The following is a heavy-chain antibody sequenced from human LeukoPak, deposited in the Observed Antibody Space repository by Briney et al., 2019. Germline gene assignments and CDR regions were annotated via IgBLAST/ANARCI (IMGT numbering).Heavy chain of an antibody. CDR3: ARTNRIAARPIDY. V-gene: IGHV1-2*02. Sequence: ASVKVSCEASGYTFTGYYMHWVRQAPGQGLEWMGWINPNSGGTNYAQKFQGRVTMTRDTSISTAYMELSRLRSDDTAVYYCARTNRIAARPIDYWGQGTLVTVSS. D-gene: IGHD6-6*01. CDR1: GYTFTGYY. J-gene: IGHJ4*02. CDR2: INPNSGGT.